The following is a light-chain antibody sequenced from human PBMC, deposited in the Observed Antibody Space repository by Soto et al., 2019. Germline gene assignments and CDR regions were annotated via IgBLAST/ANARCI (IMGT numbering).Light chain of an antibody. Sequence: QLVLTQPPSASGTPGQRVTISCSGSSSNIGSKFVYWYQQLPGTAPKLLIYRDDQRPSGVPDRFSGSKTGTSASLAISGLRPEDEGDYYCAAWDVRLSAVFGGGTKLTVL. V-gene: IGLV1-47*01. J-gene: IGLJ3*02. CDR3: AAWDVRLSAV. CDR2: RDD. CDR1: SSNIGSKF.